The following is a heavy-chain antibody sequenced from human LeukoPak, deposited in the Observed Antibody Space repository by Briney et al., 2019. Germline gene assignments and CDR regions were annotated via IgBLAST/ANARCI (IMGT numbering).Heavy chain of an antibody. CDR2: IYTSGIT. CDR1: GGSISRDY. V-gene: IGHV4-4*07. J-gene: IGHJ4*02. D-gene: IGHD1-7*01. Sequence: SETLSLTCIVSGGSISRDYWSWIRQPAGKGLEWIGRIYTSGITNYNPSLQSRVTMSVDTPKNQFSLKLNSVTAADTAVYYCARGRDWNYLFFDYWGQGTLVTVSS. CDR3: ARGRDWNYLFFDY.